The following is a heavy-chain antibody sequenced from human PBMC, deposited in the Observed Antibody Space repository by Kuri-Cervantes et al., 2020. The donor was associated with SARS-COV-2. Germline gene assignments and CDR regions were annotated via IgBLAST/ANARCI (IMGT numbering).Heavy chain of an antibody. J-gene: IGHJ4*02. CDR2: ISGSGGST. CDR3: AKWEYQLQWPFDY. D-gene: IGHD2-2*01. V-gene: IGHV3-23*01. Sequence: GESLKISCAASGFTFSSYAMSWVRQAPGKGLEWVSAISGSGGSTYYADSVKGRFTISRDNSKNTLYLQMNSLKAEDTAVYYCAKWEYQLQWPFDYWGQGTLVTVSS. CDR1: GFTFSSYA.